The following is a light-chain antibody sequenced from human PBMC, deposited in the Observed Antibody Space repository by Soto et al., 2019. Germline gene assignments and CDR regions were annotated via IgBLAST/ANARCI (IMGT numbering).Light chain of an antibody. CDR1: SSDVGGYNY. CDR3: SSYAGRNSV. CDR2: EVS. Sequence: QSALTQPPSASGSPGQSVTISFTGTSSDVGGYNYVSWYQQHPGKAPKLMIYEVSKRPSGVPDRFSGSKSGNTASLTVSGLQAEDEADYYCSSYAGRNSVFGTGTKVTVL. J-gene: IGLJ1*01. V-gene: IGLV2-8*01.